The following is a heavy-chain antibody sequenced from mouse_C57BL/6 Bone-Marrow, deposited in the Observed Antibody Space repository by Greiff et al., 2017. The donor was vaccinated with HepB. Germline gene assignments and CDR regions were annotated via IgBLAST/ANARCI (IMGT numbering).Heavy chain of an antibody. CDR2: IDPETGGT. J-gene: IGHJ2*01. CDR3: TRRGPTDY. V-gene: IGHV1-15*01. Sequence: VQLQESGAELVRPGASVTLSCKASGYTFTDYEMHWVKQTPVHGLEWIGAIDPETGGTAYNQKFKGKAILTADKSSSTAYMELRSLTSEDSAVYYCTRRGPTDYWGQGTTLTVSS. CDR1: GYTFTDYE.